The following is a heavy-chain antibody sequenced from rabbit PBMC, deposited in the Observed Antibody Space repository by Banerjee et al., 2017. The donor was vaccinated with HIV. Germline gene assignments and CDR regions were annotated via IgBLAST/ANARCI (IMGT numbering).Heavy chain of an antibody. V-gene: IGHV1S45*01. CDR3: ARDGGAIGVGYGSFNL. D-gene: IGHD3-1*01. J-gene: IGHJ4*01. Sequence: QEQLEESGGDLVKPEGSLTLTCTASGFSFSSSYWICWVRQAPGKGLEWIACIATSSGGTAYASWAKGRFTITRSTSLSTVTLQLTSLTAADTATYFCARDGGAIGVGYGSFNLWGPGTLVTVS. CDR1: GFSFSSSYW. CDR2: IATSSGGT.